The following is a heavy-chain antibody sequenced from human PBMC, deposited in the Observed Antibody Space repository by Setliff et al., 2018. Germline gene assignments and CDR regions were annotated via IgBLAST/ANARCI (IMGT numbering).Heavy chain of an antibody. CDR3: AREQWLDPPGYYYMDV. CDR1: GGSFSGYY. J-gene: IGHJ6*03. D-gene: IGHD6-19*01. Sequence: SETLSLTCGVYGGSFSGYYWSWIRQPPGKRLEWIGEIIPGGSTNYNPSLKSRVTISMDTSKNQFSLKLNSVTAADMAVYYCAREQWLDPPGYYYMDVWAKGTTVTVSS. CDR2: IIPGGST. V-gene: IGHV4-34*12.